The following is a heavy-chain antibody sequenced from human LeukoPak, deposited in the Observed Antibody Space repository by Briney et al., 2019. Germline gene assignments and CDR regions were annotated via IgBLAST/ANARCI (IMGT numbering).Heavy chain of an antibody. CDR3: ARDAQRGLDYSNSLQY. Sequence: GGSLRLSCAASGFTFSHYGMHWVRQAPGKGLEWVAVIWSDGTNKYYADSVKGRFSISRDDSQKRVFLQMNSLRAEDTAVYYCARDAQRGLDYSNSLQYWGQGALVTVSS. D-gene: IGHD4-11*01. J-gene: IGHJ4*02. V-gene: IGHV3-33*01. CDR2: IWSDGTNK. CDR1: GFTFSHYG.